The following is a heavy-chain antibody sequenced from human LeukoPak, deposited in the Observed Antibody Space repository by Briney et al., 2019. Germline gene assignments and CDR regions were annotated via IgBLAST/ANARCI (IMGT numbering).Heavy chain of an antibody. V-gene: IGHV3-7*01. CDR2: INQDGSEK. CDR3: ARGRNWFDP. CDR1: GFTFGSYW. J-gene: IGHJ5*02. Sequence: GGSLRLSCAASGFTFGSYWMSWVRQAPGKGPEWVANINQDGSEKSYVDSVKGRFTISRDNARNSLYLQMNSLRAEDTAVYYCARGRNWFDPWGQGTLVTVSS.